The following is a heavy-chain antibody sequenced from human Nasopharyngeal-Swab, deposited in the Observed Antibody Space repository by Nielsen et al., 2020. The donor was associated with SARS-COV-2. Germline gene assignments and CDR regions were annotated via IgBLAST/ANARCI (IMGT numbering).Heavy chain of an antibody. D-gene: IGHD1-26*01. V-gene: IGHV1-8*01. Sequence: ASVQVSCKASGYTFTKFDIHWVRQASGQGLAWMGWMNTDSGDADYVQKFQGRVIMTRDTSMNTAFMELSSLRSADTAVYYCARGRNSGTHFDYWGQGTLVTVSS. CDR2: MNTDSGDA. CDR1: GYTFTKFD. J-gene: IGHJ4*02. CDR3: ARGRNSGTHFDY.